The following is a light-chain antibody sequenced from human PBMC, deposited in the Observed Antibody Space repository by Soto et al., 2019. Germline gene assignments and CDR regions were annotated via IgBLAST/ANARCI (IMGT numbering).Light chain of an antibody. Sequence: QSALTQPASVSGSPGQSISISYTGTSGDVGSYNLVSWYQQHPGKAPKVTIYEVTKRPSGVSNRFSGSKSGNTASLTISGLQAQDEADYYCCSYAGSNTPWVFGGGTKLTVL. CDR2: EVT. CDR1: SGDVGSYNL. V-gene: IGLV2-23*02. CDR3: CSYAGSNTPWV. J-gene: IGLJ3*02.